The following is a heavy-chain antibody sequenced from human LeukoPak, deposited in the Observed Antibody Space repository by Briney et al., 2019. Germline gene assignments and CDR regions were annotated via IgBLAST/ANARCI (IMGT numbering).Heavy chain of an antibody. V-gene: IGHV3-64D*08. Sequence: GGSLRLSCSASGFNFNNYAMNWVRQAPGKGLEYASAVSSNGGSTYYADSVKGRCTISRDNSKNTLYLQMSSLRAEDTAVYYCGLAAYYYDSSGSDDAFDIWGQGTMVIVSS. CDR3: GLAAYYYDSSGSDDAFDI. CDR2: VSSNGGST. CDR1: GFNFNNYA. J-gene: IGHJ3*02. D-gene: IGHD3-22*01.